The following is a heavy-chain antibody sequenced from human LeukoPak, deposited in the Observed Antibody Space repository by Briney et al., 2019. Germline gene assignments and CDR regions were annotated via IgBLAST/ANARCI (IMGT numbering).Heavy chain of an antibody. Sequence: SETLSLTCTVSGGSISSYYWSWIRQPPGKGLEWIGYIYYSGSTNYNPSLKSRVTISVDTSKNQFSLKLSSVTAADTAVYYCARAFSYGDYYFDYWGQGTLVTVSS. CDR3: ARAFSYGDYYFDY. J-gene: IGHJ4*02. V-gene: IGHV4-59*01. CDR1: GGSISSYY. D-gene: IGHD4-17*01. CDR2: IYYSGST.